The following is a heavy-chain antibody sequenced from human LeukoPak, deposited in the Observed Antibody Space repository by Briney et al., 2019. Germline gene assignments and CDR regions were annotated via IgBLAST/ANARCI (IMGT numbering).Heavy chain of an antibody. V-gene: IGHV3-48*01. Sequence: PGGSLRLSCATSGFTFSDYNMNWVRQVPGKGLESVSYMSRSGNIIYYADSVEGRFTISRDNAKNSLYLQMNSLRAEDTAVYYCARGGKLTMLRGVNDYWGQGTLVTVSS. CDR2: MSRSGNII. CDR3: ARGGKLTMLRGVNDY. CDR1: GFTFSDYN. J-gene: IGHJ4*02. D-gene: IGHD3-10*01.